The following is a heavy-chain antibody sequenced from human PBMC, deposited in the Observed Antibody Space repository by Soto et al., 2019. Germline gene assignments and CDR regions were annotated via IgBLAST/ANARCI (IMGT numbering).Heavy chain of an antibody. D-gene: IGHD2-15*01. CDR3: ARDPDYCSGGSCYLGLDY. V-gene: IGHV1-69*13. CDR1: GCTFSSYA. J-gene: IGHJ4*02. Sequence: SVKVSCKDSGCTFSSYAIRWVRQAPGQGLEWMGGIIPIFGTANYAQKFQVRVTITADESTSTAYMELSSLRSEDTAVYYGARDPDYCSGGSCYLGLDYWGQGTLVTVSS. CDR2: IIPIFGTA.